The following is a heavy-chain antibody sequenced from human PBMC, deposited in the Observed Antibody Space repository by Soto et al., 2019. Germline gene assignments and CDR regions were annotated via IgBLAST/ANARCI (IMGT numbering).Heavy chain of an antibody. CDR2: FYYGGST. V-gene: IGHV4-30-4*01. Sequence: QVQLQESAQGLVNLSRTLSLTCPFSGGSTSIGVYYGSWIGQPPGKALEWMGNFYYGGSTYYNPSLKSRVTISVDTSKNQFSLKLSSVTAADTAVYYCAREVCSGGSCYSTEENWFDPWGQGTLVTVSS. CDR1: GGSTSIGVYY. D-gene: IGHD2-15*01. CDR3: AREVCSGGSCYSTEENWFDP. J-gene: IGHJ5*02.